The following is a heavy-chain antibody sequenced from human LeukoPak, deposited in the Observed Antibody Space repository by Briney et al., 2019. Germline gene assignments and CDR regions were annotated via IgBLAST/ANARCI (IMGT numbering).Heavy chain of an antibody. CDR3: ARVNWAGAFDI. CDR1: GFTFSSYD. CDR2: IGTAGDT. D-gene: IGHD7-27*01. V-gene: IGHV3-13*01. Sequence: PGGSLRLSCAASGFTFSSYDMHWVRQATGKGLEWVSAIGTAGDTYYPGSVKGRFTISRENARNSLYLQMNSLRAGDTAVYYCARVNWAGAFDIWGQGTMVTVSS. J-gene: IGHJ3*02.